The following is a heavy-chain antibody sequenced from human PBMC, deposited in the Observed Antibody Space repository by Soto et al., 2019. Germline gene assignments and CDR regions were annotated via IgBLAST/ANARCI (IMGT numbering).Heavy chain of an antibody. D-gene: IGHD5-12*01. CDR2: ISGDGDYT. CDR3: AKDLPPNPRTGYDPNC. J-gene: IGHJ4*02. CDR1: GFTFDNYA. V-gene: IGHV3-23*01. Sequence: EVQLLESGGGLVQPGGSLRLSCAASGFTFDNYAMTWVRQAPGTGLEWVSTISGDGDYTYYADSMKGRVTISRDNSKNTLFLQMNSLRTEDTAIYYCAKDLPPNPRTGYDPNCWGQGTLVTVSS.